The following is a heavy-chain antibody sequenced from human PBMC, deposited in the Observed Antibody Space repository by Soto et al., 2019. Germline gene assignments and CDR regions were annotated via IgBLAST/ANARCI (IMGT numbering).Heavy chain of an antibody. V-gene: IGHV3-9*01. CDR3: AKDIGGYGKYFDY. Sequence: EVQLVESGGGLVQPGRSLRLSCAASGFTFDDYVMHWVRQAPGKGLEWVSGISWNSGSIGYADSVKGRFTISRDNAKNSLYLQMNSLRAEDTALYYCAKDIGGYGKYFDYWGQGTLVTVSS. D-gene: IGHD5-12*01. CDR1: GFTFDDYV. J-gene: IGHJ4*02. CDR2: ISWNSGSI.